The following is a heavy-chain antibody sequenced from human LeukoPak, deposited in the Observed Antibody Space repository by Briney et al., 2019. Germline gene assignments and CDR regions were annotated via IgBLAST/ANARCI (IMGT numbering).Heavy chain of an antibody. J-gene: IGHJ4*02. D-gene: IGHD6-13*01. V-gene: IGHV1-46*01. CDR3: ARDTAAHIWSYYFDY. CDR2: INPSGGST. Sequence: ASVKVSCKASGYTFTSYYMHWVRQAPGQGHEGMGIINPSGGSTSYAQKFQGRVTLTRDTSTSTVYIELSSLRSEDTAVYYCARDTAAHIWSYYFDYWGQGTLVTVSS. CDR1: GYTFTSYY.